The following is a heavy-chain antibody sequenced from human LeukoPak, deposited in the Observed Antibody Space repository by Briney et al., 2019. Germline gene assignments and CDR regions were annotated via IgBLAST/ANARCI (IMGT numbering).Heavy chain of an antibody. J-gene: IGHJ6*03. D-gene: IGHD3-10*01. CDR2: ISAYNGNT. CDR1: GYTFTSYG. Sequence: ASVKVSCKASGYTFTSYGISWVRQAPGQGLEWMGWISAYNGNTNYAQKLQGRVTMTTDTSTSTAYMELSSLRSEDTAVYYCAALVRGVIGMDVWGKGTTVTISS. V-gene: IGHV1-18*01. CDR3: AALVRGVIGMDV.